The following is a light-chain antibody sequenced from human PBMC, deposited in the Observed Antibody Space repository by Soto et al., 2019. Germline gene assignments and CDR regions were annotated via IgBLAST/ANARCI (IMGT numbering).Light chain of an antibody. J-gene: IGKJ4*01. V-gene: IGKV1-39*01. Sequence: DIQITESPSSLSASVGDRVTITCRASQSISSYLNWYQQKPGKAPKLLIYAASSLQSGVPSRFSGSGSGTDFTLTISSLQPEDFATYYCQQSYSIPRTFGGGTKVEIK. CDR1: QSISSY. CDR3: QQSYSIPRT. CDR2: AAS.